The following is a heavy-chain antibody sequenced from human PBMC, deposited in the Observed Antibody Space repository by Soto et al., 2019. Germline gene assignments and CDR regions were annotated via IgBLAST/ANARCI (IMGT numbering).Heavy chain of an antibody. CDR2: INPNSGGT. V-gene: IGHV1-2*04. D-gene: IGHD3-10*01. J-gene: IGHJ4*02. CDR3: AKGATTMVTGYFDY. CDR1: GYTFTGYY. Sequence: GASVKVSCKASGYTFTGYYMHWVRQAPGQGLEWMGWINPNSGGTNYAQKFQGWVTMTRDTSISTAYMELSRLRSDDTAVYYCAKGATTMVTGYFDYCGQGTLVTVSS.